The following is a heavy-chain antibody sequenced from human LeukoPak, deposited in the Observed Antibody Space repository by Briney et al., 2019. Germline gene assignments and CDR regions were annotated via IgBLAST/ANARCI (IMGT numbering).Heavy chain of an antibody. CDR1: GYTFTSYG. J-gene: IGHJ4*02. Sequence: GASVKVSCKASGYTFTSYGISWVRQAPGQALEWMGWISAYNRNTNYAQKHQGRVTMTTATTTSTAYKELRSLRSDDTAVYYCASEGPGTGVDYWGQGTLVTVSS. CDR2: ISAYNRNT. D-gene: IGHD1-26*01. V-gene: IGHV1-18*01. CDR3: ASEGPGTGVDY.